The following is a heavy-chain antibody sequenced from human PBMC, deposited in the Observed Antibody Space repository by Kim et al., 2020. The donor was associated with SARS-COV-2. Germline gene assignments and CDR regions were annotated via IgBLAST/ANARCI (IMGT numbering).Heavy chain of an antibody. J-gene: IGHJ4*02. CDR3: ARKHTVSDLDS. Sequence: ASVKVSCKAPAYTFTTSRIHWVRQAPGQGLEWMGWINAGNGYTQYSQKFQGRVTITRDTSASTAYMELSSLRSEDTAVYYCARKHTVSDLDSWGQGTLVT. D-gene: IGHD4-4*01. V-gene: IGHV1-3*01. CDR1: AYTFTTSR. CDR2: INAGNGYT.